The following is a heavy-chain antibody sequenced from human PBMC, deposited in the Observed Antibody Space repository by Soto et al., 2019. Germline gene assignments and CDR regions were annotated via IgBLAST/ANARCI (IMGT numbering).Heavy chain of an antibody. J-gene: IGHJ4*02. V-gene: IGHV1-18*01. D-gene: IGHD2-2*01. CDR2: ISAYNGNT. CDR1: GYTFTSYG. Sequence: ASVKVSCKASGYTFTSYGISWVRQAPGQGLEWMGWISAYNGNTNYAQKLQGRVTMTTDTSTSTAYMELRSLRSDDTAVYYCAIDLGSCSSTSCYRRRCGYWGQGTLVTVSS. CDR3: AIDLGSCSSTSCYRRRCGY.